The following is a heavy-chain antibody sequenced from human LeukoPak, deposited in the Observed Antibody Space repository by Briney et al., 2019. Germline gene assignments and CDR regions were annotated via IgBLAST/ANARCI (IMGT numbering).Heavy chain of an antibody. V-gene: IGHV3-48*01. J-gene: IGHJ4*02. D-gene: IGHD6-19*01. CDR2: ISSLSGTI. Sequence: GGSLRLSCAASGFTFSSYSMNWVRQAPGEGLEWVSYISSLSGTIYYADSVKGRFTISRDNAKNSLYLQMDSLRAEDTAVYYCARAGGRSSGWYMAADYWGQGTLVTVSS. CDR1: GFTFSSYS. CDR3: ARAGGRSSGWYMAADY.